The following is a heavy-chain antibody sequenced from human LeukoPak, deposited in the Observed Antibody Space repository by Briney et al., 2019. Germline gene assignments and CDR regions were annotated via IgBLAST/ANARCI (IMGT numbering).Heavy chain of an antibody. D-gene: IGHD4-17*01. CDR1: GFTFITYG. J-gene: IGHJ4*02. Sequence: PGGSLRLSCAASGFTFITYGMHWVRQAPGKGLEWVAVIWYDGSNKYYADSVKGRFTISRDNSKNTLYLQMNSLRAEDTAVYYCAREMTVTTCFDYWGQGTLVTVSS. CDR3: AREMTVTTCFDY. CDR2: IWYDGSNK. V-gene: IGHV3-33*01.